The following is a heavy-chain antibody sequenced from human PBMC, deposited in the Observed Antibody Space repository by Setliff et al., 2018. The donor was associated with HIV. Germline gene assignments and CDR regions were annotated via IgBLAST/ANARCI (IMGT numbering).Heavy chain of an antibody. Sequence: SVKVSCKASGGTFSDFRITWVRQAPAQGLEWMGEITPFVGIANYAQKFQGRVTISADESTATAYIELSSLTSQDTAVYYCARDKGIREAASLDYWGQGTMVTVSS. CDR3: ARDKGIREAASLDY. CDR1: GGTFSDFR. D-gene: IGHD6-13*01. CDR2: ITPFVGIA. J-gene: IGHJ4*03. V-gene: IGHV1-69*10.